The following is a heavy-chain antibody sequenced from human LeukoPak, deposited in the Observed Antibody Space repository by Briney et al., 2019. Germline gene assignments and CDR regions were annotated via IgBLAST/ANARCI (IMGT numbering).Heavy chain of an antibody. CDR1: GFTFSSYG. V-gene: IGHV3-30*18. J-gene: IGHJ6*02. Sequence: GRSLRLSCAASGFTFSSYGMHWVRQAPGKGLEWVAVISYDGSNKYYADSVKGRFTISRDNSKNTLYLRMNSLRAEDTAVYYCANAILNYGMDVWGQGTTVTVSS. CDR2: ISYDGSNK. CDR3: ANAILNYGMDV.